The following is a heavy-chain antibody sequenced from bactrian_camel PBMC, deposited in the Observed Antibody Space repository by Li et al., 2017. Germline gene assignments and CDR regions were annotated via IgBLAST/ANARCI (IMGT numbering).Heavy chain of an antibody. Sequence: HVQLVESGGGSVQAGGSLRLSCASSEPAFSRRCMGWFRQAPGKEREGVAQKTTSSGSTSYADSVKGRFTISQDNAKNMVYLQMNSLKPEDTAVYYCVRRTDGGSWFTDFGYWGQGTQVTVS. D-gene: IGHD6*01. CDR1: EPAFSRRC. CDR2: KTTSSGST. V-gene: IGHV3S68*01. J-gene: IGHJ6*01. CDR3: VRRTDGGSWFTDFGY.